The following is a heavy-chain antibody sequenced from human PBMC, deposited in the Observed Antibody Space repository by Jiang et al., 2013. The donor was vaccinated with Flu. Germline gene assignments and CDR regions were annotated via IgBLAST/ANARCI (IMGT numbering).Heavy chain of an antibody. D-gene: IGHD3-3*01. J-gene: IGHJ6*02. Sequence: VQLLESGGGLVQPGGSLRLSCAASGFMFSTYEMTWVRQAPGKGLEWVSYITSSGSTISYADSVKGRFTISRDNAKDSLYLQMNSLRAEDTAVYFCARFRFFARGSGMDVWGQGPRSPSP. CDR3: ARFRFFARGSGMDV. CDR1: GFMFSTYE. V-gene: IGHV3-48*03. CDR2: ITSSGSTI.